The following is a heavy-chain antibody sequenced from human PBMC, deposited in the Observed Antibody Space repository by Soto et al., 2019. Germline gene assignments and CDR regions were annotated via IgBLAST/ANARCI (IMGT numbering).Heavy chain of an antibody. CDR3: ARYTTDYYGSGSYGNWFDP. D-gene: IGHD3-10*01. CDR1: GGSISSGGYS. Sequence: SETLSLTCAVSGGSISSGGYSWSWIRQPPGKGLEWIGYIYHSGSTYYNPSLKSRVTISVDRSKNQFSLKLSSVTAADTAVYYCARYTTDYYGSGSYGNWFDPWGKGTLVTVAS. J-gene: IGHJ5*02. CDR2: IYHSGST. V-gene: IGHV4-30-2*01.